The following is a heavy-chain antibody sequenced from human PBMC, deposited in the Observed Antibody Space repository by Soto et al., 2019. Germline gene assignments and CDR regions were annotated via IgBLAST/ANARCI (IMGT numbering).Heavy chain of an antibody. V-gene: IGHV3-66*01. D-gene: IGHD4-17*01. Sequence: GGSLRLSCAAFGFTASENYMSWVRQALGKRLEWVSVIYSSGSTYYPDSVKGRFTISRDNSNNILYLQMNSLRVEDTAVYYCARSSTRTNYGDRFDPWGQGTMVPVSS. J-gene: IGHJ5*02. CDR3: ARSSTRTNYGDRFDP. CDR2: IYSSGST. CDR1: GFTASENY.